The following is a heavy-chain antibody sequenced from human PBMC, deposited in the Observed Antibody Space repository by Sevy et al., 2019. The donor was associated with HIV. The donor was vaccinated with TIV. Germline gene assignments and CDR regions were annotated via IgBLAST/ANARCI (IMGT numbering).Heavy chain of an antibody. V-gene: IGHV3-23*01. D-gene: IGHD3-3*01. CDR3: AKDHYTAVTIFGVITPGYYGMDV. Sequence: GGSLRLSCAASGFTFNDYAMSWVRQAPGKGLEWVSTISGRGDTTNYADSVKGRFTISRDNSKNTLYLQMNSLRAEDSAVLYCAKDHYTAVTIFGVITPGYYGMDVWGQWTTVTVSS. CDR2: ISGRGDTT. J-gene: IGHJ6*02. CDR1: GFTFNDYA.